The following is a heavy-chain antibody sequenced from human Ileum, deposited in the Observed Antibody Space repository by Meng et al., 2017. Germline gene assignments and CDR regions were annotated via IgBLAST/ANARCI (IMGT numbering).Heavy chain of an antibody. Sequence: ASVKVSCKASGYTFTSYGISWVRQAPGQGLEWMGWISAYNGNTNYAQKLQGRVTMTTDTSTSTAYMELRSLRSDDTAVYYCARTGYSSSWYFPLYYFGYWGQGTLVTVSS. CDR2: ISAYNGNT. V-gene: IGHV1-18*01. J-gene: IGHJ4*02. D-gene: IGHD6-13*01. CDR1: GYTFTSYG. CDR3: ARTGYSSSWYFPLYYFGY.